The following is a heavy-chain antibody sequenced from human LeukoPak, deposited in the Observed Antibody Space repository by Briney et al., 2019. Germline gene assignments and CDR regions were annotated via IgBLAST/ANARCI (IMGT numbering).Heavy chain of an antibody. D-gene: IGHD2-15*01. J-gene: IGHJ5*02. CDR3: ARNRGFCSGGSCYGCFDP. CDR2: IYYIGNT. Sequence: SETLSLTCPVSGDSISSRTNYWGWIRQPPGKGLGWLGCIYYIGNTYDNPSFKSRVTISADTSKNQFSLKLTSVTTADTAVYYCARNRGFCSGGSCYGCFDPWGQGTLVLVSS. CDR1: GDSISSRTNY. V-gene: IGHV4-39*07.